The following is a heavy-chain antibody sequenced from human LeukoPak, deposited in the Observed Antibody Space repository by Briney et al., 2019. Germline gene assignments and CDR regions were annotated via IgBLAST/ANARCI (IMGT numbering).Heavy chain of an antibody. CDR2: IKNKTNGGTT. CDR1: GFTLSNAY. Sequence: GGFLRLSCAASGFTLSNAYMSWVRQTPGKGLEWVGRIKNKTNGGTTDYAAPVKGRFTISRDDSKNTLYLQMNSLKTEDTAVYYCTTTIVGVTTWFDPWGQGTLVTVSS. D-gene: IGHD1-26*01. J-gene: IGHJ5*02. V-gene: IGHV3-15*01. CDR3: TTTIVGVTTWFDP.